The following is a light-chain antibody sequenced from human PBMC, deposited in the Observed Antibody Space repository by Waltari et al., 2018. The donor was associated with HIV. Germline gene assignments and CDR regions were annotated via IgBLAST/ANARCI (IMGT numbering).Light chain of an antibody. Sequence: DIHMTQSPSTLTVSVGQRVTMSCRASQSIGTKLAWYQQKPGKAPSLLLFGASTLLSGVPSRFSGSGSGTEFTLPIANLKPDDVAVYFCQQYETCCSFGRGT. J-gene: IGKJ2*01. CDR2: GAS. CDR1: QSIGTK. CDR3: QQYETCCS. V-gene: IGKV1-5*03.